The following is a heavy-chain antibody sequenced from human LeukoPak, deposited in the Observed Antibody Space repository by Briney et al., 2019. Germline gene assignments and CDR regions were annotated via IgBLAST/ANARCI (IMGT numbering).Heavy chain of an antibody. CDR3: AKVRGQWLEQGAFDT. CDR2: ISGNSAST. V-gene: IGHV3-23*01. J-gene: IGHJ3*02. CDR1: GFTFSSYA. D-gene: IGHD6-19*01. Sequence: GGSLRLSCAASGFTFSSYAMSWVRQAPGKGLEWVSVISGNSASTYYADSVKGRFTISRDNSKSTLYVQMNSLRVEDTAVYYCAKVRGQWLEQGAFDTWGQGTMDTVSS.